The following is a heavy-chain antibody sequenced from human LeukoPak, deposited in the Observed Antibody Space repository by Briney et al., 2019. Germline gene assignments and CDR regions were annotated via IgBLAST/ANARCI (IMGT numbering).Heavy chain of an antibody. V-gene: IGHV3-21*01. CDR3: ARDGLGIDY. CDR2: ISSGSGYI. D-gene: IGHD3-10*01. CDR1: GFTFSNYA. J-gene: IGHJ4*02. Sequence: PGGSLRLSCAASGFTFSNYAMNWVRQAPEKGLEWVSSISSGSGYIHYADSVKGRFTISRDNAKKSLYLQMNSLRAEDTAVYYCARDGLGIDYWGQGTLVTVSS.